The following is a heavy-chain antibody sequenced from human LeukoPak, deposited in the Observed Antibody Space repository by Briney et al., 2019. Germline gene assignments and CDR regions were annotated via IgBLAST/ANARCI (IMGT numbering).Heavy chain of an antibody. CDR2: INHSGST. J-gene: IGHJ4*02. D-gene: IGHD4-17*01. V-gene: IGHV4-34*01. CDR1: GGSFSGYY. Sequence: SETLSLTCAVYGGSFSGYYWSWIRQPPGKGLEWIGEINHSGSTNYNPSLKSRVTISVDTSKNQFSLKLSSVTAADTAVYYCARGRLGHGDYVRYFDYWGQGTLVTVSS. CDR3: ARGRLGHGDYVRYFDY.